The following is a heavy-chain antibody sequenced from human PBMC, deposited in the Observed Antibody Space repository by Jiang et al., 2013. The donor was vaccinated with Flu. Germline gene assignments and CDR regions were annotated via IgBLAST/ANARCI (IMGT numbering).Heavy chain of an antibody. CDR1: GDSVSSNSAA. Sequence: TSQTLSLTCAISGDSVSSNSAAWNWIRQSPSRGLEWLGRTYYRSKWYNDYAVSVKSRITINPDTSKNQFSLQLNSVTPEDTAVYYCARVVEWLGPRHYAFDIWGQGTMVTVSS. J-gene: IGHJ3*02. V-gene: IGHV6-1*01. CDR2: TYYRSKWYN. D-gene: IGHD6-19*01. CDR3: ARVVEWLGPRHYAFDI.